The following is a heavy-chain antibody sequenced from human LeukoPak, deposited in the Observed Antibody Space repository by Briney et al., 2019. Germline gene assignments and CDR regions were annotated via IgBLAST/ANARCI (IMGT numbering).Heavy chain of an antibody. Sequence: GGSLRLSCAASGFTVSSNCMSWVRQAPGKGLEWVSVIYSGGSTYYADSVKGRFTISRDNSKNTLYLQMNSLRVEDTAVYYCATRRFGELTYWGQGTLVTVSS. CDR1: GFTVSSNC. V-gene: IGHV3-66*01. D-gene: IGHD3-10*01. J-gene: IGHJ4*02. CDR3: ATRRFGELTY. CDR2: IYSGGST.